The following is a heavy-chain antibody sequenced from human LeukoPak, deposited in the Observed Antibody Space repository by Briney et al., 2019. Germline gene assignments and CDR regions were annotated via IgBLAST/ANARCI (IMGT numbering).Heavy chain of an antibody. J-gene: IGHJ6*03. D-gene: IGHD3-10*01. CDR3: ASTMVRGVIIRHDYYYYMDV. V-gene: IGHV1-69*06. Sequence: SVKVSCKASGGTFSSYAISWVRQAPGQGLEWMGGIIPIFGTANYAQKFQGRVTITADKSTSTAYMELSSLRSEDTAVYYCASTMVRGVIIRHDYYYYMDVWGKGTTVIISS. CDR2: IIPIFGTA. CDR1: GGTFSSYA.